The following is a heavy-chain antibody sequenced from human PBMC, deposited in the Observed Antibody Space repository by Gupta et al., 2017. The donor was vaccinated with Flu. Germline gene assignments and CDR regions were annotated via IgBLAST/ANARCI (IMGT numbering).Heavy chain of an antibody. CDR3: GRGPVILSSPDY. CDR1: GYTFTLYY. Sequence: QVQLVQSGAEVKKPGASVRLSCKASGYTFTLYYLHWVRQAPGQGLEWMGMINPVGGSTASTQKFEGRVTMTTDATTGYMELSGLTSDDTAVYFCGRGPVILSSPDYWGQGTLVTVFS. D-gene: IGHD2-2*01. CDR2: INPVGGST. V-gene: IGHV1-46*01. J-gene: IGHJ4*02.